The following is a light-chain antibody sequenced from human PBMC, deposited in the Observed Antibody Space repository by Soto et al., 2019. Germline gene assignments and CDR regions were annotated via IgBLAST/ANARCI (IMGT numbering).Light chain of an antibody. V-gene: IGKV4-1*01. Sequence: DIVMTQSPDSLAVSLGERATINCKSSQSVFYSSNNKDYLAWYQQKPGQPPKLLIYWASTRESGVPDRFSGSGSGTDFPLTISSLQAEDVAVYYCQHYYSPPLTFGGGTKVEIK. CDR3: QHYYSPPLT. J-gene: IGKJ4*01. CDR2: WAS. CDR1: QSVFYSSNNKDY.